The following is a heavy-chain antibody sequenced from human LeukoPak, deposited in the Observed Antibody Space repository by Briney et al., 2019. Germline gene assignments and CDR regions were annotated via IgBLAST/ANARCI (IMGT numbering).Heavy chain of an antibody. V-gene: IGHV3-13*01. CDR2: IGTAGDT. CDR3: ARETYYYGMDV. Sequence: GGSLRLSCAASGFTFSNYDMHWVRQATGKGLEWVSAIGTAGDTYYPGSVKGRFTISRENAKNSLYLQMNSLRAGDTAVYYCARETYYYGMDVWGQGTTVTVSS. CDR1: GFTFSNYD. J-gene: IGHJ6*02.